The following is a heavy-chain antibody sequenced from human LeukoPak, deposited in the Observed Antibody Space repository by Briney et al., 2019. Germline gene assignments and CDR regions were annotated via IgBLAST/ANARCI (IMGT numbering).Heavy chain of an antibody. D-gene: IGHD3-10*01. CDR1: GGTFSSYA. CDR2: IIPIFATA. CDR3: AIGTTMVRGVI. J-gene: IGHJ4*02. V-gene: IGHV1-69*05. Sequence: ASVKVSCKASGGTFSSYAISWVRQAPGQGLEWMGRIIPIFATANYAQKFQGRVTITTDESTSTAYMELSSLRSEDTAVYYCAIGTTMVRGVIWGQGTLVTVSS.